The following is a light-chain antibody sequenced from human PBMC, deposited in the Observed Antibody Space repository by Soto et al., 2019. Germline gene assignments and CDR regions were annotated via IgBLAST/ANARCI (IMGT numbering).Light chain of an antibody. J-gene: IGKJ4*01. CDR3: QQHGYSPI. V-gene: IGKV3-20*01. CDR1: QAVSSIL. CDR2: GAS. Sequence: EVVLTQSPGTLSLSPGERATLSCRASQAVSSILFAWYQQTPGPAPRLLIYGASSRATGIPDMFSGRGSGTDFTPTVSRLDADDLAVYYCQQHGYSPIFGGGTKVEIK.